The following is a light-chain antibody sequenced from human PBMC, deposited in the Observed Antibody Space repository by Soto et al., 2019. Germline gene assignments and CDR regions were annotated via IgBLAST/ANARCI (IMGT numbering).Light chain of an antibody. Sequence: DIQMTQSPSTLSSSLGDRVTITCRASQSISSWLAWYQQKPGQAPKLLIYDASSLESGVPSRFSGSGSGTEFTLTISSLQPDDFSTYYCQQYNSYWTFGQGTKVEIK. J-gene: IGKJ1*01. CDR3: QQYNSYWT. CDR2: DAS. V-gene: IGKV1-5*01. CDR1: QSISSW.